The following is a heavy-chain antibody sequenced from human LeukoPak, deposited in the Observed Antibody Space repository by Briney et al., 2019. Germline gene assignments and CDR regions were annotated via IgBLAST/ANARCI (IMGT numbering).Heavy chain of an antibody. CDR2: IYYSGST. J-gene: IGHJ3*02. CDR3: ARDSSGYLDAFDI. CDR1: GGSISSYY. V-gene: IGHV4-59*12. Sequence: SETLSLTCTVSGGSISSYYWSWIRQPPGKGLEWIGYIYYSGSTNYNPSLKSRVTISVDTSKNQFSLKLSSVTAADTAVYYCARDSSGYLDAFDIWGQGTMVTVSS. D-gene: IGHD3-22*01.